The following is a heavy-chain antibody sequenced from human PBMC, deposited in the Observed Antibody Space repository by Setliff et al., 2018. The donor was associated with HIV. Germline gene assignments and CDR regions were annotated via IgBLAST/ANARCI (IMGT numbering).Heavy chain of an antibody. J-gene: IGHJ4*02. D-gene: IGHD4-17*01. CDR2: VYNSGGT. CDR1: GGSISSSNW. Sequence: SETLSLTCDVSGGSISSSNWWSWIRQTPGKGLESIGYVYNSGGTNYNPSLKSRVTISVDTSKNQFSLRLSSVTAADTAVYYCARLHGDFYFDLWGQGTLVTVSS. V-gene: IGHV4-4*02. CDR3: ARLHGDFYFDL.